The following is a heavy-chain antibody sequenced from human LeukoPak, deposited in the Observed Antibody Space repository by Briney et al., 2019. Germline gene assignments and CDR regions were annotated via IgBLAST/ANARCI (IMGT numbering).Heavy chain of an antibody. J-gene: IGHJ5*02. CDR2: INTRTAVP. V-gene: IGHV7-4-1*02. CDR1: GYTFTDYA. D-gene: IGHD3-10*01. Sequence: ASVKVSCKASGYTFTDYAMNWVRQAPGQGPEWLGWINTRTAVPTYAQGFKGRLVFSLDTSVSTAYLQISSLKAEDTAVYYCARGSGTYPLLYYWFDPWGQGTLVTVSS. CDR3: ARGSGTYPLLYYWFDP.